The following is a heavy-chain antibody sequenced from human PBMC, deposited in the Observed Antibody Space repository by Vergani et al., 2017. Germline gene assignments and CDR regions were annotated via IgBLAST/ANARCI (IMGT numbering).Heavy chain of an antibody. CDR2: IYYSGST. J-gene: IGHJ4*02. CDR3: AXGIAAAGRRGSFDY. D-gene: IGHD6-13*01. V-gene: IGHV4-30-4*08. CDR1: GCSISSGDYY. Sequence: QVQLQESGPGLVKPSQTLSLTCTVSGCSISSGDYYWSWIRQPPGKGLGWSGYIYYSGSTHYNPSLKSRVTISVDTSKDLCSLKLSSVTAADTAVDNCAXGIAAAGRRGSFDYWGQGTLVTVSS.